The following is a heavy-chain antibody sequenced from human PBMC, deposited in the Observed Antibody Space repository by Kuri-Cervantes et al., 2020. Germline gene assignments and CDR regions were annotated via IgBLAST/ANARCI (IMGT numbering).Heavy chain of an antibody. Sequence: SETLSLTCAVSGYSISSGNWWGWLRQTPGKRLEWLAYIYYSGSTYYNPPLKSRVTMSVDTSKSQFSLKLSSVTAVDTAVYYCARFSGYASDWGQGNLVTVSS. CDR3: ARFSGYASD. V-gene: IGHV4-28*01. J-gene: IGHJ4*02. D-gene: IGHD5-12*01. CDR2: IYYSGST. CDR1: GYSISSGNW.